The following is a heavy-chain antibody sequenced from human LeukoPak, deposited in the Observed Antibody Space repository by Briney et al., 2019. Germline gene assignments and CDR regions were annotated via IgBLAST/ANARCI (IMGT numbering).Heavy chain of an antibody. CDR2: ISGSGGST. J-gene: IGHJ5*02. D-gene: IGHD1-20*01. V-gene: IGHV3-23*01. CDR3: GDYNWNGFDP. Sequence: PSETLSLTCTVSGGSISNSTYYWGWIRQPPGKGLEWVSAISGSGGSTYYADSVKGRFTISRDNSKNTLYLQMNSLRVEDTANCAGGDYNWNGFDPWGQGTLVTVSS. CDR1: GGSISNSTYY.